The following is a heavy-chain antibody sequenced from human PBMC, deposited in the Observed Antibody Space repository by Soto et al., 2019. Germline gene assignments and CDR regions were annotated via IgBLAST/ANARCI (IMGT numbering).Heavy chain of an antibody. CDR1: GYSFTSYW. D-gene: IGHD4-17*01. Sequence: PGESLKISCKGSGYSFTSYWIGWVRQMPGKGLEWMGIIYPGDSDTRYSPSFQGQVTISADKSISTAYLQWSSLKASDTAMYYCAIQAIDYGDYGSYYYYMDVWGKGTAVTAP. J-gene: IGHJ6*03. CDR2: IYPGDSDT. V-gene: IGHV5-51*01. CDR3: AIQAIDYGDYGSYYYYMDV.